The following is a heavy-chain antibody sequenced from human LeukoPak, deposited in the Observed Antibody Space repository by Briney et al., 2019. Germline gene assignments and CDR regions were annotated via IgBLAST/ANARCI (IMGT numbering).Heavy chain of an antibody. J-gene: IGHJ4*02. Sequence: GGSLRLSCAASGFTFSSYAVSWVRQAPGKGLEWVSAISGSGGSTYYADSVKGRFTISRDNSKNTLYLQMNSLRAEDTAVYYCAKAPYSGYDPGIDYWGQGTLVTVSS. CDR3: AKAPYSGYDPGIDY. D-gene: IGHD5-12*01. V-gene: IGHV3-23*01. CDR1: GFTFSSYA. CDR2: ISGSGGST.